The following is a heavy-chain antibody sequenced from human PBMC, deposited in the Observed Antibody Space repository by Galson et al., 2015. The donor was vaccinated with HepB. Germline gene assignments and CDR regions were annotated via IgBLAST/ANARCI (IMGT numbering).Heavy chain of an antibody. CDR3: ARHPIYGDYGDGFYAFDI. J-gene: IGHJ3*02. V-gene: IGHV4-39*01. CDR1: GGSISSSSYY. Sequence: SETLSLTCTVSGGSISSSSYYWGWIRQPPGKGLEWIGSIYYSGSTYYNPSLKSRVTISVDTSKNQFSLKLSSVTAADTAVYYCARHPIYGDYGDGFYAFDIWGQGTMVTVSS. D-gene: IGHD4-17*01. CDR2: IYYSGST.